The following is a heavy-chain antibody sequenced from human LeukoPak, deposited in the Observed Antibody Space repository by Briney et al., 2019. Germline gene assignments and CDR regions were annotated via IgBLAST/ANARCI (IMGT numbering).Heavy chain of an antibody. J-gene: IGHJ6*03. CDR2: INHSGST. CDR1: GGSFSGYY. D-gene: IGHD2-2*01. V-gene: IGHV4-34*01. CDR3: ARSWAYALGYYYYMDV. Sequence: PSETLSLTCAVYGGSFSGYYWSWIRQPPGKGLEWIGEINHSGSTNYNPSLKSRVTISVDTSKNQFSLKPSSVTAADTAVYYCARSWAYALGYYYYMDVWGKGTTVTVSS.